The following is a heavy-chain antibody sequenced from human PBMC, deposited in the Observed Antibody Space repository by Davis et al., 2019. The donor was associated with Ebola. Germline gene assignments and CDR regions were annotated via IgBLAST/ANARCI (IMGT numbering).Heavy chain of an antibody. CDR2: IYYSGSS. J-gene: IGHJ1*01. Sequence: SETLSLTCAVYGGTFSGYSWSWIRQAPGKGLEWIGYIYYSGSSYYNPSLKSRVTISVDTSKKQFSLKVNSVTAADTAVYYCARTQGSWVFVYWGQGTLVSVSS. CDR3: ARTQGSWVFVY. D-gene: IGHD6-13*01. V-gene: IGHV4-34*09. CDR1: GGTFSGYS.